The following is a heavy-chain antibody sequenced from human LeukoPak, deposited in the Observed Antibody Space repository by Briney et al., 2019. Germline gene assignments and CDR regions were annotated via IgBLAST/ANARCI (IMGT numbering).Heavy chain of an antibody. V-gene: IGHV3-23*01. CDR3: AKFRPGIAVAGYTAFGY. CDR1: GFTFSSYA. J-gene: IGHJ4*02. D-gene: IGHD6-19*01. CDR2: ISGSGGST. Sequence: GGSLRLSCAASGFTFSSYAMSWVRQAPGKGLEWVSAISGSGGSTYYADSVKGRFTISRDNSKNTLYLQMNSLRAEDTAVYYCAKFRPGIAVAGYTAFGYWGQGTLVTVSS.